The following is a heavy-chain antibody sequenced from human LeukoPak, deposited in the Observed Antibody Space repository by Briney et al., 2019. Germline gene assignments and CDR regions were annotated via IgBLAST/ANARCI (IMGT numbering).Heavy chain of an antibody. D-gene: IGHD3-9*01. V-gene: IGHV3-48*02. CDR3: ARDNIWAFDI. CDR2: IRTDGTI. CDR1: GFTSFDFP. Sequence: GGSLRLSCEASGFTSFDFPMNWVRKAPGKGLEWVSHIRTDGTITYADSVKGRFTISRDDAKTSVCLQMNSLRDEDTAIYYCARDNIWAFDIWGQGTMVTVAS. J-gene: IGHJ3*02.